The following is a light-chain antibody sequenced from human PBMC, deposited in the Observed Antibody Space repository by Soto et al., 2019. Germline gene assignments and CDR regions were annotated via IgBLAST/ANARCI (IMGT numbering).Light chain of an antibody. Sequence: QSALTQPASVSGSPGQSINISCTGTNSHVCAYNFVSWYQQHPGKVPNLIIYGVSNRVSGVCNRFSGSKSGNTASLTISRLQAEDEADYYCTSYTSSTTYVVGTGTKVTVL. J-gene: IGLJ1*01. V-gene: IGLV2-14*01. CDR3: TSYTSSTTYV. CDR1: NSHVCAYNF. CDR2: GVS.